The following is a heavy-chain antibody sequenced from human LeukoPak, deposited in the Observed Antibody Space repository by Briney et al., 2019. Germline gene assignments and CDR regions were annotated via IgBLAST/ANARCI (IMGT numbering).Heavy chain of an antibody. J-gene: IGHJ4*02. CDR3: ARDAVGYSYGSPDY. Sequence: GGSLRLSCAASGFTFSSYSMNWVRQAPGKGLEWVSYISDSSGTIYYADSVKGRFTISRDNAKNSLSLQMNSLRDEDTAVYYCARDAVGYSYGSPDYWGQGTLVTVSS. V-gene: IGHV3-48*02. CDR1: GFTFSSYS. D-gene: IGHD5-18*01. CDR2: ISDSSGTI.